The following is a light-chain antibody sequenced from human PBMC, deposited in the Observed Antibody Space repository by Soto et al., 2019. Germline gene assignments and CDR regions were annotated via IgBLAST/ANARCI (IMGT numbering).Light chain of an antibody. V-gene: IGLV2-14*01. Sequence: QSALTQPASVSGSPGQSITIACTGTNSDVGAYNYVSWHQQHPGKAPKVLISVVSNRPSGVSNRFSGSKSGNTASLTISGLQAEDEADYYCSSYRSGGTFVFGSGTKLTVL. CDR3: SSYRSGGTFV. CDR1: NSDVGAYNY. J-gene: IGLJ1*01. CDR2: VVS.